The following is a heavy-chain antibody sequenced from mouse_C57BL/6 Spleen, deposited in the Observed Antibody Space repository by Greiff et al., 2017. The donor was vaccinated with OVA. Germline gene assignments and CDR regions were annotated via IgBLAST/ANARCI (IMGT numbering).Heavy chain of an antibody. CDR2: IYPRSGNT. Sequence: QVQLKQSGAELARPGASVKLSCKASGYTFTSYGISWVKQRTGQGLEWIGEIYPRSGNTYYNEKFKGKATLTADKSSSTAYMELRSLTSEDSAGYVCARSGPTFSYAMDYWGQGTSVTVSS. CDR1: GYTFTSYG. CDR3: ARSGPTFSYAMDY. V-gene: IGHV1-81*01. D-gene: IGHD2-10*01. J-gene: IGHJ4*01.